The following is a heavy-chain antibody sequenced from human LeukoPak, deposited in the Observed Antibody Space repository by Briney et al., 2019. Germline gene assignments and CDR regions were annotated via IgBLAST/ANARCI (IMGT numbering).Heavy chain of an antibody. D-gene: IGHD6-13*01. CDR1: GVTFSTYG. CDR3: ALVPRYSTTWSTFDY. CDR2: ISFDGNNQ. Sequence: PGGSLRLSCAASGVTFSTYGMHWVRKAPGKGLEWVAVISFDGNNQYYADSVTGRFTISRDNSKNTLYLQMSGLRTEDTAVYYCALVPRYSTTWSTFDYWGQGTLVTVSS. J-gene: IGHJ4*02. V-gene: IGHV3-30*03.